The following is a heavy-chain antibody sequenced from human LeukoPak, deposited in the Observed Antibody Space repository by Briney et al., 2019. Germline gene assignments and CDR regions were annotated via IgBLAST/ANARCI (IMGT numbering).Heavy chain of an antibody. V-gene: IGHV3-49*04. D-gene: IGHD3-22*01. CDR3: TRDQNTYYYDSSGYSV. J-gene: IGHJ4*02. CDR1: RFTFSTYW. CDR2: IRSKAYGGTT. Sequence: GGSLRLSCAASRFTFSTYWMHWVRQAPGKGLEWVGFIRSKAYGGTTEYAASVKGRFTISRDDSKSIAYLQMNSLKTEDTAVYYCTRDQNTYYYDSSGYSVWGQGTLVTVSS.